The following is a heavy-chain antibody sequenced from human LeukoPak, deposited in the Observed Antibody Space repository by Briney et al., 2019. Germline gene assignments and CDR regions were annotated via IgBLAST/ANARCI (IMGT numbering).Heavy chain of an antibody. CDR2: IWNDGSKE. V-gene: IGHV3-33*01. D-gene: IGHD2-2*01. Sequence: GGSLRLSCAASGFTFSNYGMHWVRQAPGKGLEWVAVIWNDGSKEYYADSVQGRCNISRDNSKNTLSLQMNSLRAEDTAVYYCTRATGYCSGISCYDWFDPWGQGTLVTVSS. CDR1: GFTFSNYG. CDR3: TRATGYCSGISCYDWFDP. J-gene: IGHJ5*02.